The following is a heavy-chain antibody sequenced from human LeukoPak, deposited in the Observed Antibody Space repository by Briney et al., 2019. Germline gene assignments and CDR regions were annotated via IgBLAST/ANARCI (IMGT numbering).Heavy chain of an antibody. CDR2: ISSSSSYI. J-gene: IGHJ4*02. CDR3: ARDAAYYYDSSGYYIFDY. Sequence: PGGSLRLSCAASGFTFSSYSMNWVRQAPGKGLEWVSSISSSSSYIYYADSVKGRFTISRDNAKNSLYLQMNSLRAEDTAVYYCARDAAYYYDSSGYYIFDYWGQGTLVTVSS. V-gene: IGHV3-21*01. CDR1: GFTFSSYS. D-gene: IGHD3-22*01.